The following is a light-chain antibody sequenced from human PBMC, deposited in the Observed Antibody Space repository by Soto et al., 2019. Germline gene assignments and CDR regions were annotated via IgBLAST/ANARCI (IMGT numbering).Light chain of an antibody. J-gene: IGKJ4*01. Sequence: IVLTQSPGTLSLSQGERATLSCRASQSVSSSFLAWYQQKPGQAPRLLIYGASTGATGIPARFSGSGSGAEFIPTISSLQSEDFAVYYCQQYSKWPLTFGGGTKVDI. V-gene: IGKV3-15*01. CDR3: QQYSKWPLT. CDR1: QSVSSS. CDR2: GAS.